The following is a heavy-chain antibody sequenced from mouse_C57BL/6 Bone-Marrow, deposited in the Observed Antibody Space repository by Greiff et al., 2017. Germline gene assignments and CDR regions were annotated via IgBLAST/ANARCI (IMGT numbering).Heavy chain of an antibody. V-gene: IGHV1-72*01. J-gene: IGHJ1*03. Sequence: QVQLQQPGAELVKPGASVKLSCKASGYTFTSYWMHWVKQRPGRGLEWLGRIDPNSGGTKYNEKFKSKATLTVDKHSSTADMQISSLTSEDSAVYYCARGFIKGYFDVWGTGTTVTVSS. D-gene: IGHD1-1*01. CDR3: ARGFIKGYFDV. CDR1: GYTFTSYW. CDR2: IDPNSGGT.